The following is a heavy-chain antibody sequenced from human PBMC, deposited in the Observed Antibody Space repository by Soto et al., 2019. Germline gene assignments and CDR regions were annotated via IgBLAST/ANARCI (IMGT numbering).Heavy chain of an antibody. CDR2: ISSSTSAT. D-gene: IGHD2-21*01. V-gene: IGHV3-48*01. CDR1: GFALTYYN. CDR3: VRDLGYSFAY. Sequence: SVRLSCAACGFALTYYNMNWTRQAPGKGLEWVSDISSSTSATYYADSVKGRFTISRDNAKNSLYLQMSNMRAEDTAIYYCVRDLGYSFAYWGQGTLVPVSS. J-gene: IGHJ4*02.